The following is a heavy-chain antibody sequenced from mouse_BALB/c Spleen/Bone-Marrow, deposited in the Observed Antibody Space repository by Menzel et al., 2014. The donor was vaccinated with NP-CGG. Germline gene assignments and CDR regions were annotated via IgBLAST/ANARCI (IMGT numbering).Heavy chain of an antibody. CDR2: INPSNGRT. CDR3: ARSGNYYFNY. J-gene: IGHJ2*01. D-gene: IGHD2-1*01. Sequence: QVQLQQSGAELVKPGASVKLSCKASGYTFTSYWMHWVKQRPGQGLEWIGEINPSNGRTNYNEKFKNKATLTVDKSSSTAYMQLSSRTSEDSAVYYCARSGNYYFNYWGQGTTLTVSS. CDR1: GYTFTSYW. V-gene: IGHV1S81*02.